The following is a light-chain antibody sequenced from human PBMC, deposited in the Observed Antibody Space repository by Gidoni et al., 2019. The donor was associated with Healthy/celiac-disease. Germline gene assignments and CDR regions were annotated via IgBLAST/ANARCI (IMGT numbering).Light chain of an antibody. CDR3: SSYTSSSTLASV. Sequence: QSALTQPASVSGSPGQSLTISCTGTSSDVGGYNYVSWYQQHPGKAPKLMIYEVSNRPSGVSNRFSGSKSGNTASLTISGLQAEDEADYYCSSYTSSSTLASVFGGGTQLTVL. CDR1: SSDVGGYNY. CDR2: EVS. V-gene: IGLV2-14*01. J-gene: IGLJ7*01.